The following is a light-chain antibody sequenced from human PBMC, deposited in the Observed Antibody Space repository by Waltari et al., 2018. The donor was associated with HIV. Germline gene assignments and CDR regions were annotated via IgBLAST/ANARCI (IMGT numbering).Light chain of an antibody. CDR1: QSVNSDY. CDR3: QQYGVLPIT. J-gene: IGKJ5*01. V-gene: IGKV3-20*01. CDR2: GAS. Sequence: EIVLTQSPGTLSLSPGERATFSCRASQSVNSDYVAWYQQKPGQAPRLVMYGASTRALGLPDRFSGSGSGTDFTLTIVRLDPEDFAVYYCQQYGVLPITFGQGTRLEI.